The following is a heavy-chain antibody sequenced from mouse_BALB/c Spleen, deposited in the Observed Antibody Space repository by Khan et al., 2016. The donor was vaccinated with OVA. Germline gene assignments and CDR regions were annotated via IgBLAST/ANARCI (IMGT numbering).Heavy chain of an antibody. D-gene: IGHD2-12*01. CDR3: ARGGAAYYSCGGGDMDY. CDR1: GYTFTTAG. V-gene: IGHV9-4*02. J-gene: IGHJ4*01. CDR2: INTHSGVP. Sequence: QIQLVQSGPELKKPGETVRISCKASGYTFTTAGMQWVQKMPGKDLKWISWINTHSGVPKYAEDFKERFSFSLETSANTANLQMTSLINEDTATYLGARGGAAYYSCGGGDMDYWGEGTTVTVSS.